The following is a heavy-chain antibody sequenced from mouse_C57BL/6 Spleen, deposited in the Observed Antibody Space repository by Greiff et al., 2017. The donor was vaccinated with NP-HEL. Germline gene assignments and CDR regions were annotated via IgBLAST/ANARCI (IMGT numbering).Heavy chain of an antibody. V-gene: IGHV10-3*01. Sequence: VQLVESGGGLVQPKGSLKLSCAASGFTFNTYAMHWVRQAPGKGLEWVARIRSKSSNYATYYADSVKDRFTISRDDSQSMLYLQMNNLKTEDTARYYCVREGEERAWFAYWGQGTLVTVSA. CDR1: GFTFNTYA. CDR3: VREGEERAWFAY. CDR2: IRSKSSNYAT. J-gene: IGHJ3*01.